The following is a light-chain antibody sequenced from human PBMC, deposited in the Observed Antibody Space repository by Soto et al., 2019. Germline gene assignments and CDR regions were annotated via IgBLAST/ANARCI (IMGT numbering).Light chain of an antibody. Sequence: SYELTQPPSVSVAPGKTARISCGGNNIGSKGVHWYQQKPGQAPVLVIYSDTDLPSVLPERFSGSNSANTATLTISRVEAGDEADYYCQVWDSGSAHVVFGGGTKLTVL. J-gene: IGLJ2*01. V-gene: IGLV3-21*04. CDR2: SDT. CDR1: NIGSKG. CDR3: QVWDSGSAHVV.